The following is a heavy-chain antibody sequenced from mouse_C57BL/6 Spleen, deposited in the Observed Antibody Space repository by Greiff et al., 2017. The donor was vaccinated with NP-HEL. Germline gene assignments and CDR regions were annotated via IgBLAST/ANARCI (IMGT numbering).Heavy chain of an antibody. V-gene: IGHV1-15*01. Sequence: QVQLKQSGAELVRPGASVTLSCKASGYTFTDYEIHWVKQTPVHGMEWIGAIDPETGGTAYNQKFKGKAILTADKSSSTAYMELRSLTSEDSAVYYCTRGSTRFYYFDYWGQGTTLTVSS. D-gene: IGHD2-1*01. CDR3: TRGSTRFYYFDY. CDR1: GYTFTDYE. J-gene: IGHJ2*01. CDR2: IDPETGGT.